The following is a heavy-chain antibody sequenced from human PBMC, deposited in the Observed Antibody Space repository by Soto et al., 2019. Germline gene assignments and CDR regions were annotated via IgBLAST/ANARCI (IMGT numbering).Heavy chain of an antibody. D-gene: IGHD6-13*01. CDR3: ARGAAAASTYFDF. CDR2: ISYDGNIK. V-gene: IGHV3-30*17. J-gene: IGHJ4*02. CDR1: GFTFNTYA. Sequence: GGSLRLSCAASGFTFNTYAMYWVRQAPGKGLEWVAVISYDGNIKYFADSVKGRFTISRDNSENTLYLQMNSLRVEDTAVYYCARGAAAASTYFDFSGQGALVTVSS.